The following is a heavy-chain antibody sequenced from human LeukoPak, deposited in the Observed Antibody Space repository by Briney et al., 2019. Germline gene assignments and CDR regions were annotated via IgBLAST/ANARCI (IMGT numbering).Heavy chain of an antibody. J-gene: IGHJ5*02. D-gene: IGHD3-3*01. CDR3: ARVFAIRDDGGYDFWSGYGNWFDP. V-gene: IGHV4-31*03. CDR1: GGSISSGGYY. CDR2: IYYSGST. Sequence: PSETLSLTCTVSGGSISSGGYYWSWIRQHPGKGLEWIGYIYYSGSTYYNPSPKSRVTISVDTSKNQFSLKLSSVTAADTAVYYCARVFAIRDDGGYDFWSGYGNWFDPWGQGTLVTVSS.